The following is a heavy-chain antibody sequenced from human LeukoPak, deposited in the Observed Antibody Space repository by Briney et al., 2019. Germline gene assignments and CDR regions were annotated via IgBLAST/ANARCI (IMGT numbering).Heavy chain of an antibody. D-gene: IGHD2-15*01. CDR2: ICWNSGNI. CDR3: AKATCSGGNCYSTAFDI. Sequence: PGRSLRLSCAASVFSFVEYTMHWVRHAPGKGLGWGSGICWNSGNIAYADSVKGRFTISRDNAKNSLYLQMNSLRAEDMALYYCAKATCSGGNCYSTAFDIWGQGTVVTVSS. CDR1: VFSFVEYT. V-gene: IGHV3-9*03. J-gene: IGHJ3*02.